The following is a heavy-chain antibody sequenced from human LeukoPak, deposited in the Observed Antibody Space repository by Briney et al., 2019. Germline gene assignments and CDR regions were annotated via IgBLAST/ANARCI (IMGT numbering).Heavy chain of an antibody. Sequence: SETLSLTCTVSGYSISSGYYWGWIRQPPGKGLEWIGSIYHSGSTYYNPSLKSRVTISVDTSKNQFSLKLSSVTAADTAVYYCARAGYDYVWGSYPGDGRFDYWGQGTLVTVSS. CDR3: ARAGYDYVWGSYPGDGRFDY. J-gene: IGHJ4*02. CDR1: GYSISSGYY. V-gene: IGHV4-38-2*02. CDR2: IYHSGST. D-gene: IGHD3-16*02.